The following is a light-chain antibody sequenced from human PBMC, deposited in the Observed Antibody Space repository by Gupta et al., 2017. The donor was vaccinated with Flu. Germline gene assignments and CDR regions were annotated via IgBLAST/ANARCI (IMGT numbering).Light chain of an antibody. CDR1: QSISRY. V-gene: IGKV1-39*01. CDR3: QQSHSTPYT. Sequence: IQMTHFPSSLSASVGDRVTIICRASQSISRYLNWYQQQPGKAPKLLIYSASTLQSGVPSRFSGSGSGTEFTLTISSLRPEDFATYYCQQSHSTPYTFGQGTKVEFK. J-gene: IGKJ2*01. CDR2: SAS.